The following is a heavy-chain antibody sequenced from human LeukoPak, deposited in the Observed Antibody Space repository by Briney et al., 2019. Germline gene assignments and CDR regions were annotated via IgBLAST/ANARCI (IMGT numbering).Heavy chain of an antibody. CDR2: ISSSSSYI. CDR1: GFTLSSYS. J-gene: IGHJ4*02. Sequence: PGGSLRLSCAASGFTLSSYSMNWVRQAPGKGLEWVSSISSSSSYIYYADSVKGRFTISRDNAKNSLYLQMNSLSAEDTAVYYCASRGGDYEWGQGTLVTVSS. V-gene: IGHV3-21*01. CDR3: ASRGGDYE. D-gene: IGHD4-17*01.